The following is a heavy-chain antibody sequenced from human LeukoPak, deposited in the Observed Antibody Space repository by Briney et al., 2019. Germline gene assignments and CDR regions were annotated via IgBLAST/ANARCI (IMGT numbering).Heavy chain of an antibody. Sequence: SGGSLRLSCAASGFTFSSYSMNWVRQAPGKGLEWVSSISSSSSYIYYADSVKGRFTISRDNAKNSLYLQMNSLRAEDTAVYYCARDYSAAGNVDYWGQGTLVTVSS. CDR2: ISSSSSYI. J-gene: IGHJ4*02. D-gene: IGHD6-13*01. CDR1: GFTFSSYS. V-gene: IGHV3-21*01. CDR3: ARDYSAAGNVDY.